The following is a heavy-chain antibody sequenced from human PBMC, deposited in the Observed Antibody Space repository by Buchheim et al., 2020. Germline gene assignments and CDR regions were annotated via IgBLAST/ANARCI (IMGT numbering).Heavy chain of an antibody. CDR1: GGSISSGDYY. Sequence: QVQLQESGPGLVKPSQTLSLTCTVSGGSISSGDYYWSWIRQPPGQGLEWIGYIYYSGSTYYNPSLKSRVTISVDTSQNQFFLKLSSVTAADTAVYYCARAGAYYGSGSYYNSPRYYYYGMDVWGQGT. CDR2: IYYSGST. V-gene: IGHV4-30-4*01. J-gene: IGHJ6*02. D-gene: IGHD3-10*01. CDR3: ARAGAYYGSGSYYNSPRYYYYGMDV.